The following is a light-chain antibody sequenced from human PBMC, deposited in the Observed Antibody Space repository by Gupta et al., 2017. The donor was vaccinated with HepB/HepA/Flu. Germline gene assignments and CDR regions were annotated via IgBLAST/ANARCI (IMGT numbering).Light chain of an antibody. J-gene: IGKJ2*01. V-gene: IGKV3-20*01. CDR3: QQYGSSPLYT. CDR1: QSLNNNY. Sequence: NVLTQSPGTLSLSPGERVTLSCRTSQSLNNNYLAWYQQKPGQAPRLLIYGASTRATGISDRFSGSGSGTDFTLTISRLEPEDSAMYYCQQYGSSPLYTFGQGTKLEIK. CDR2: GAS.